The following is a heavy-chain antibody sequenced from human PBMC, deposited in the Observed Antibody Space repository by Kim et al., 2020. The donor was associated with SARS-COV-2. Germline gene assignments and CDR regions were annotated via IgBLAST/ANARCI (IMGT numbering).Heavy chain of an antibody. CDR1: GYTFTSYY. Sequence: ASVKVSCKASGYTFTSYYMHWVRQAPGQGLEWMGIINPSGGSTSYAQKFQGRVTMTRDTSTSTVYMELSSLRSEDTAVYYCARGPGLWPPGGAFDIWGQGTMVTVSS. CDR2: INPSGGST. J-gene: IGHJ3*02. D-gene: IGHD5-18*01. V-gene: IGHV1-46*01. CDR3: ARGPGLWPPGGAFDI.